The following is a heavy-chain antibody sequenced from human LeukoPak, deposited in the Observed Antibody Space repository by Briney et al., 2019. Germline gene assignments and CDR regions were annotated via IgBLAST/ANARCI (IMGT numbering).Heavy chain of an antibody. CDR1: GGSISSSSYY. Sequence: KTSETLSLTCTVSGGSISSSSYYWSWIRQPPGKGLEWIGYIYYSGSTNYNPSLKSRVTISVGTSKNQFSLRLSSVTAADTAVYYCARLTPPGPFSFPNWFDPWGQGTLVTVSS. V-gene: IGHV4-61*05. CDR2: IYYSGST. J-gene: IGHJ5*02. D-gene: IGHD2-15*01. CDR3: ARLTPPGPFSFPNWFDP.